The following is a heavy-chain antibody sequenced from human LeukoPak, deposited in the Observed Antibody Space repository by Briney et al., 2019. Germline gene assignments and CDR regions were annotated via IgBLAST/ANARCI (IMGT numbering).Heavy chain of an antibody. CDR3: ALCDRGSYWYFDL. D-gene: IGHD3-16*01. V-gene: IGHV1-3*01. J-gene: IGHJ2*01. Sequence: EASVKVSCKASGYTFTSYAMHWVRQAPGQRLEWMGWINAGNGNTKYSQKFQGRVTITRDTSASTAYMELSSLRSEDTAVYYCALCDRGSYWYFDLWGRGTLVTVSS. CDR2: INAGNGNT. CDR1: GYTFTSYA.